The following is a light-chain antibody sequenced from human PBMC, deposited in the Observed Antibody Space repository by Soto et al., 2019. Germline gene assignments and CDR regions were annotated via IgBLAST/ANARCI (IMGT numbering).Light chain of an antibody. V-gene: IGKV3-15*01. J-gene: IGKJ1*01. CDR1: QSVRNY. CDR2: GAS. CDR3: QQYDNWPTT. Sequence: EIVMTQSPATLSVSPGERATLTCRASQSVRNYLAWYQQKPGQAPRLLIYGASTRATGIPARFSGSGSGTEFSLTISSLQSEDFAVYYCQQYDNWPTTFGQGTKLDIK.